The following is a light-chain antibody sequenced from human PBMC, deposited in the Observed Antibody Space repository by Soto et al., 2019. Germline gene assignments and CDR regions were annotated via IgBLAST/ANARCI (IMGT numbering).Light chain of an antibody. CDR3: QQYGSSPGT. J-gene: IGKJ1*01. Sequence: EIVLTQSPGTLSLSPGERATLSCRASQSVSSSYLAWYQQKPGQAPRLLIYGASSRATGIPDRFSGSGPGTVFTLTISRLEPEDFAVYYCQQYGSSPGTFGQGTKVDIK. CDR1: QSVSSSY. CDR2: GAS. V-gene: IGKV3-20*01.